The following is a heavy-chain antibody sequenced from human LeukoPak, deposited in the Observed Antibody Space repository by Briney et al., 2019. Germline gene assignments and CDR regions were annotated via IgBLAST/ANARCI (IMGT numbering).Heavy chain of an antibody. CDR1: GGSISSYY. CDR3: ARETRSGGSLLRGNWFDP. D-gene: IGHD2-15*01. J-gene: IGHJ5*02. V-gene: IGHV4-4*07. Sequence: SETLSLTCTVSGGSISSYYWSWIRQPAGKGLEWIGRIDTSGNTNYKPSLKSRVTISVDTSKNQFSLKLSSVTAADTAVYYCARETRSGGSLLRGNWFDPWGQGTLVTVSS. CDR2: IDTSGNT.